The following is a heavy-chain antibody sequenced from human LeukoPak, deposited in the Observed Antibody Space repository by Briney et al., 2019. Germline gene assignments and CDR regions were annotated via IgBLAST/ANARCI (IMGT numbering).Heavy chain of an antibody. CDR3: AKEHESECYPCLDH. CDR2: ISASGP. D-gene: IGHD3-16*02. Sequence: PGGSLRLSCAASGFTFSRLAMTWVRQAPGKGLEWVSTISASGPYYADAVRGRFTISRDNSRNTLSLQMDSLRAEDTAVYYCAKEHESECYPCLDHWGLGTLVNGSS. J-gene: IGHJ4*02. V-gene: IGHV3-23*01. CDR1: GFTFSRLA.